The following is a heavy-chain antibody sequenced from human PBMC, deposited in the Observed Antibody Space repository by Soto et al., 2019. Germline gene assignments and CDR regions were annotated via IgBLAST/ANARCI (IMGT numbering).Heavy chain of an antibody. CDR1: GFTFSSYG. V-gene: IGHV3-30*18. D-gene: IGHD3-22*01. J-gene: IGHJ3*02. CDR3: AKDGLYDTTLGAFDI. CDR2: ISYDGSNK. Sequence: QVQLVESGGGVVQPGRSLRLSCAASGFTFSSYGMHWVRQAPGKGLEWVAVISYDGSNKYYADSVKGRFTISRDNSKNTLYLQMNSRRAEDTAVYYCAKDGLYDTTLGAFDIWGQGTMVTVSS.